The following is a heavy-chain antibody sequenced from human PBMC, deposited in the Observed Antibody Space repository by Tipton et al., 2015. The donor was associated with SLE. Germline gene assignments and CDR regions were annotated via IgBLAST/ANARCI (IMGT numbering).Heavy chain of an antibody. CDR2: ISGSGGST. V-gene: IGHV3-23*01. CDR3: ARVRSQRDAFDM. Sequence: SLRLSCAASGFTFSSYAMSWVRQAPGKGLEWVSAISGSGGSTYYADSVKGRFTISRDNSKNTLYLQMNSLRAEDTAVYFCARVRSQRDAFDMWGQGTMAIVSS. CDR1: GFTFSSYA. D-gene: IGHD5-18*01. J-gene: IGHJ3*02.